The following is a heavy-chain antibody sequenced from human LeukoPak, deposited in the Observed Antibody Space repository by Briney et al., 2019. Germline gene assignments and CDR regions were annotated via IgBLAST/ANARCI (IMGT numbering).Heavy chain of an antibody. Sequence: PSQTLSLTCTVSGGSISSVGYYWSWIRQPPGKGLEWVGEIYLRGNTNYNPSLESRVTISVDGSKTQLSLRLESVTAADTAVYYCARGTITTVTDSWGPGTLVTVSS. CDR2: IYLRGNT. CDR3: ARGTITTVTDS. CDR1: GGSISSVGYY. J-gene: IGHJ4*02. D-gene: IGHD4-17*01. V-gene: IGHV4-30-2*01.